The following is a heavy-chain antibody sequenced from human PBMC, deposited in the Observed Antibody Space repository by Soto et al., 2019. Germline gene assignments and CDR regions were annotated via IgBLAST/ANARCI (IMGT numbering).Heavy chain of an antibody. Sequence: QVQLVQSGAEVKKPGASVNGSCKASGYRFTSYLIHWVRQAPGQGLEWMGMINPSSGSTTYAQKCQGRVTLTRDTSTSTVYMELSSLRSEDTAFYYCARGGYSGSYSLADGLDIWDQGTMVTVSS. V-gene: IGHV1-46*01. J-gene: IGHJ3*02. CDR2: INPSSGST. CDR3: ARGGYSGSYSLADGLDI. CDR1: GYRFTSYL. D-gene: IGHD1-26*01.